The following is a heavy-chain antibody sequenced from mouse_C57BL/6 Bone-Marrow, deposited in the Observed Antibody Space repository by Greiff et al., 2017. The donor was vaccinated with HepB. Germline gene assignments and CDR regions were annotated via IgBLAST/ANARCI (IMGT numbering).Heavy chain of an antibody. D-gene: IGHD1-3*01. CDR1: GFTFSSYA. Sequence: EVKVVESGEGLVKPGGSLKLSCAASGFTFSSYAMSWVRQTPEKRLEWVAYISSGGDYIYYADTVKGRFTISRDNARNTLYLQMSSLKSEDTAMYYCTRDQREWYHWYFDVWGTGTTVTVSS. J-gene: IGHJ1*03. V-gene: IGHV5-9-1*02. CDR3: TRDQREWYHWYFDV. CDR2: ISSGGDYI.